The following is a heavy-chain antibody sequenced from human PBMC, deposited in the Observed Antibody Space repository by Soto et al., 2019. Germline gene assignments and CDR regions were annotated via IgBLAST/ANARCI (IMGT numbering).Heavy chain of an antibody. Sequence: NPSETLSLTCAVYGWSFSGYYWSWIRQPPGKGLEWIGEINHRGSTNYNPSLKSRVTISVDTSKNQFSLKLTSVTAADTAVYYCSRGHEVRATFYYHYAMDVWGQGTTVTSP. V-gene: IGHV4-34*01. CDR3: SRGHEVRATFYYHYAMDV. CDR1: GWSFSGYY. D-gene: IGHD3-10*01. CDR2: INHRGST. J-gene: IGHJ6*02.